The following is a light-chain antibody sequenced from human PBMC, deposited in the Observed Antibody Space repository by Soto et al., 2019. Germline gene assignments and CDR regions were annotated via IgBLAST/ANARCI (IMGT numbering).Light chain of an antibody. CDR2: EVR. CDR1: SSDVGGYNY. CDR3: SSYTIRTTWV. J-gene: IGLJ3*02. Sequence: QSALTQPASVSGSPGQSITISCTGTSSDVGGYNYVSWFQHHPGKAPKLMIYEVRHRPSGVSYRFSGSKSGNTASLTISGLQAEDEADYYCSSYTIRTTWVFGGGTQLTVL. V-gene: IGLV2-14*01.